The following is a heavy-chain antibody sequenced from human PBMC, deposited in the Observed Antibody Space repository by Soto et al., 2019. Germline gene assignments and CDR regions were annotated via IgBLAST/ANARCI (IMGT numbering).Heavy chain of an antibody. CDR3: ARVDSSGWSNWFDP. V-gene: IGHV4-31*03. CDR2: IYYSGST. D-gene: IGHD6-19*01. J-gene: IGHJ5*02. Sequence: PSETLSLTCTVSGGFISSGGYYWSWIRQHPGKGLEWIGYIYYSGSTYYNPSLKSRVTISVDTSKNQFSLKLSSVTAADTAVYYCARVDSSGWSNWFDPWGQGTLVTVSS. CDR1: GGFISSGGYY.